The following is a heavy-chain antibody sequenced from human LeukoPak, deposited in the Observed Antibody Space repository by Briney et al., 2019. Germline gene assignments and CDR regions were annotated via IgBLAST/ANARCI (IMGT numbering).Heavy chain of an antibody. V-gene: IGHV3-21*01. D-gene: IGHD3-22*01. CDR3: ARDYDGSGYFGY. J-gene: IGHJ4*02. CDR2: ISSSSNYI. Sequence: GGSLRLSCAASGFTFSIYTMNWVRQAPGKGLEWVSSISSSSNYIYYADSVKGRFTISRDNAKNSLYLQMNSLRAEDTAVYYCARDYDGSGYFGYWGQGALVTVSS. CDR1: GFTFSIYT.